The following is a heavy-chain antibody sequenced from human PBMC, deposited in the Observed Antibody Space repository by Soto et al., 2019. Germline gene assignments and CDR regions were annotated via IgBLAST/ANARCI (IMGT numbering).Heavy chain of an antibody. J-gene: IGHJ4*02. V-gene: IGHV4-30-4*01. CDR1: GGSISSGDYY. Sequence: QVQLQESGPGLVKPSQTLSLTCTVSGGSISSGDYYWSWIRQPPGKGLEWIGYIYYSGSTYYNPSLKSRVTISVDTSKNQFSLKLSSVTAADTAVYYCARADYYDSSGYYQGPYWGQGTLVTVSS. CDR2: IYYSGST. D-gene: IGHD3-22*01. CDR3: ARADYYDSSGYYQGPY.